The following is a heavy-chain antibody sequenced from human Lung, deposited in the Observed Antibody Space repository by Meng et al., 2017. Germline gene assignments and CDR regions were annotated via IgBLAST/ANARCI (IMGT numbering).Heavy chain of an antibody. CDR1: GSTFPDYW. J-gene: IGHJ4*02. CDR2: INPKSGDT. Sequence: QGQLLQAGADVKKPGASVKFSCKASGSTFPDYWLHWVRRAPGQGLEWMGRINPKSGDTHYAQRFQGRVTMTGDTSISTAYMELSGLRSDDTAMYYCARDEDISAAGKLFGDYWGQGTLVTVSS. CDR3: ARDEDISAAGKLFGDY. V-gene: IGHV1-2*06. D-gene: IGHD6-13*01.